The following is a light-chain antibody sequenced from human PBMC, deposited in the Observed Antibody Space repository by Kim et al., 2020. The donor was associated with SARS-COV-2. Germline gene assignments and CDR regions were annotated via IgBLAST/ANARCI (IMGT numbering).Light chain of an antibody. CDR3: QQYNNWPPYT. Sequence: EIVMTQTPATLSVSAGERATLSCRASQSVSSYLAWYQQKPGQAPRLLTYGASTRATGIPARFSGSGSGTEFTLTITSLQSEDFAVYYCQQYNNWPPYTFGQGTKLEI. J-gene: IGKJ2*01. V-gene: IGKV3-15*01. CDR2: GAS. CDR1: QSVSSY.